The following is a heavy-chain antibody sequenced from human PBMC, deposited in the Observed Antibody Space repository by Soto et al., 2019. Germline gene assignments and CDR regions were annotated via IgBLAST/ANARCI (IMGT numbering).Heavy chain of an antibody. V-gene: IGHV3-33*01. J-gene: IGHJ3*02. CDR3: ARGESSGYYYVVSDAFDI. D-gene: IGHD3-22*01. CDR1: GFTFSSYG. CDR2: IWYDGSNK. Sequence: QVQLVESGGGVVQPGRSLRLSCAASGFTFSSYGMHWVRQAPGKGREWVAVIWYDGSNKYYADSVKGRFTISRDNSKNTLYLQMNSLRAEDTAVYYCARGESSGYYYVVSDAFDIWGQGTMVTVSS.